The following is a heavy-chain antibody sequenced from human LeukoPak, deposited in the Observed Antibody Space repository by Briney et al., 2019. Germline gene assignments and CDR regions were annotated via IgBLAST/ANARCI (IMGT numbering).Heavy chain of an antibody. CDR1: GYSISSGYY. Sequence: PSETLSLTCTVSGYSISSGYYWGWIRQPPGKGLEWIGSIYHSGSTYYNPSLKSRVTISVDTSKNQFSLKLSSVTAADTAVYYCARYYDFWSGSSTGGYWGQGTLVTVSS. CDR2: IYHSGST. CDR3: ARYYDFWSGSSTGGY. D-gene: IGHD3-3*01. V-gene: IGHV4-38-2*02. J-gene: IGHJ4*02.